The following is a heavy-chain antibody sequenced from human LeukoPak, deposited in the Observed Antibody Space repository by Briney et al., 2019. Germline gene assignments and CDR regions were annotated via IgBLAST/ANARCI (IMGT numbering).Heavy chain of an antibody. CDR2: IYYSGST. CDR1: GGSISSYY. V-gene: IGHV4-59*01. Sequence: SETLSLTCTVSGGSISSYYWSWIRQPPGKGLEWIGYIYYSGSTNYNPSLKSRVTISVDTSKNQFSLKLSSMTAEDTAAYYCAYGSGWYGYWGQGTLVTVSS. CDR3: AYGSGWYGY. J-gene: IGHJ4*02. D-gene: IGHD6-19*01.